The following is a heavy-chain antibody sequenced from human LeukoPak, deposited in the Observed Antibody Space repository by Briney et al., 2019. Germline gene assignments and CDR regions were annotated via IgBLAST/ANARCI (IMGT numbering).Heavy chain of an antibody. CDR2: IPYDGSNK. CDR1: GFTLSSYG. J-gene: IGHJ6*02. CDR3: AKVDCSGGSCYSNYYYGMDV. V-gene: IGHV3-30*18. D-gene: IGHD2-15*01. Sequence: GRSLRLSCAASGFTLSSYGMHWVRQAPGKGLEWVAVIPYDGSNKYYADSVKGRFTISRDNSKNTLYLQMNSLRAEDTAVYYCAKVDCSGGSCYSNYYYGMDVWGQGTTVTVSS.